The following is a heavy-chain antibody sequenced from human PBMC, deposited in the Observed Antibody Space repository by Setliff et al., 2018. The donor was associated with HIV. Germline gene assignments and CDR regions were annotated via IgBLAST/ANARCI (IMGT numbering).Heavy chain of an antibody. V-gene: IGHV4-39*02. J-gene: IGHJ4*02. Sequence: SETLSLTCTVSGDSISTSNSYWGWVRQPPGKGLEWIGSLYYGGSTYYNPSLESRVTISVDTSKNHFSLKLSSVTAADTAVYYCARGVNFDYWGQGTQVTVSS. CDR3: ARGVNFDY. D-gene: IGHD3-3*01. CDR2: LYYGGST. CDR1: GDSISTSNSY.